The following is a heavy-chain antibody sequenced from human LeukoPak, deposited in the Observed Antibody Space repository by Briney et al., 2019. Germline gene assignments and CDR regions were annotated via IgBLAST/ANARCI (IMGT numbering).Heavy chain of an antibody. CDR3: ARVYDYGKFDY. J-gene: IGHJ4*02. D-gene: IGHD4/OR15-4a*01. CDR1: GASISSHY. CDR2: IHYSGIT. Sequence: SETLSLTCTVSGASISSHYWSWIRQPPGRGLEWIGYIHYSGITSYDPSLKSRVTISVDTSKSQFSLNLSSVTAAVTAVYYCARVYDYGKFDYWGPGTLVTVSS. V-gene: IGHV4-59*11.